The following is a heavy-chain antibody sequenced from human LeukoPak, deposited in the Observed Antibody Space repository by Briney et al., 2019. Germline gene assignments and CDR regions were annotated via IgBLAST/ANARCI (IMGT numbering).Heavy chain of an antibody. V-gene: IGHV3-21*01. J-gene: IGHJ3*02. CDR1: GFTFSSYS. CDR2: ISSSSSYI. Sequence: GGSLRLSCAASGFTFSSYSMNWVRQAPGKGLEWVSSISSSSSYIYYADSVKGRFTISRDNAKNSLYLQMNSLRAEDTAVYYCARDPGMYAFDIWGQGTMVTVSS. CDR3: ARDPGMYAFDI.